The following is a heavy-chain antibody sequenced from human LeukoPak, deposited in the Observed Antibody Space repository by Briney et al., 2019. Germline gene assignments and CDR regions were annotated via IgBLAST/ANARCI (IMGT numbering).Heavy chain of an antibody. D-gene: IGHD6-13*01. CDR1: GFTFSNYA. CDR3: ARDLASTGTQGWFDP. V-gene: IGHV3-30*03. Sequence: GGSLRLSCAASGFTFSNYAMHWVRQAPGKGLEWVSIISFDGSNKYYADSVKGRFTISRDNSKNTLYLQMNSLRAEDTAVYYCARDLASTGTQGWFDPWGQGTLVIVSS. CDR2: ISFDGSNK. J-gene: IGHJ5*02.